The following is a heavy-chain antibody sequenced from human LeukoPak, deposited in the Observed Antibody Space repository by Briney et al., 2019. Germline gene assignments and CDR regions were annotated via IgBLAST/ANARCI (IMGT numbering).Heavy chain of an antibody. CDR1: GGSISSPTYY. CDR3: ARLGGYHDPPDY. D-gene: IGHD3-16*02. CDR2: IHHSGST. Sequence: PSETLRLTCTVSGGSISSPTYYWAWIRQPPGQELEWIKTIHHSGSTYDNPSLKSRFTMSVDTSKNQFFLSLSSVTAADTAVYYCARLGGYHDPPDYWGQGTLATVSS. J-gene: IGHJ4*02. V-gene: IGHV4-39*01.